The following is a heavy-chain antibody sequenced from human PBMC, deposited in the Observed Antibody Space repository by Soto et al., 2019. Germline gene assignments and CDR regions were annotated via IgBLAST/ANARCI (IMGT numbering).Heavy chain of an antibody. CDR2: IYHSGST. CDR1: GGSISSGGYS. CDR3: ARGQWFGELLRYYYYVLDV. J-gene: IGHJ6*04. D-gene: IGHD3-10*01. V-gene: IGHV4-30-2*01. Sequence: TSETLSLTWAVSGGSISSGGYSWSWIRQPPGKGLEWIGYIYHSGSTYYNPSLKSRVSISVDTSKNQFSLKLSSVPAADTAVHHCARGQWFGELLRYYYYVLDVWGKGTTVTVSS.